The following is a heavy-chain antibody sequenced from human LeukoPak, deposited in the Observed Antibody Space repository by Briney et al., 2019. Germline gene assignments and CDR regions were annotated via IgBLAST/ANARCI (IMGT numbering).Heavy chain of an antibody. J-gene: IGHJ3*02. CDR1: GYTFTNYG. CDR3: ARDEGYFDPHGFDI. D-gene: IGHD3-9*01. CDR2: ISGYNGNT. V-gene: IGHV1-18*01. Sequence: ASVKVSCKASGYTFTNYGITWVRQAPGQGLEWMGWISGYNGNTNYAQKLQGRITITTDTSTSTAYMELRSLRSDDTAVYYCARDEGYFDPHGFDIWGQGTMVTVSS.